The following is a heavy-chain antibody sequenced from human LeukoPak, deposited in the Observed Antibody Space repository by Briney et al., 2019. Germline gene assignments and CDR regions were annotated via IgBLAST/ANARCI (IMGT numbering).Heavy chain of an antibody. CDR1: GYSFTSYW. J-gene: IGHJ4*02. CDR2: IYPGDSDT. Sequence: GESLKISCTGSGYSFTSYWIAWVRPTPGKGLEWMGIIYPGDSDTTYSPSFQGQVTISVDKSISTAYLLWSSLKASDTAMYYCARRVLDYGVETFEYWGQGTLVTVSS. D-gene: IGHD4-17*01. CDR3: ARRVLDYGVETFEY. V-gene: IGHV5-51*01.